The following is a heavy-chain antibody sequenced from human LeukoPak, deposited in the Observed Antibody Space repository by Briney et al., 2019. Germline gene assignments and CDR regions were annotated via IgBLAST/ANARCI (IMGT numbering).Heavy chain of an antibody. Sequence: ASVKVSCKASGYTFTGYYMHWVRQAPGQGLEWMGSINPNSGGTNYAQKFQGRVTMTRDTSISTAYMELSRLRSDDTAVYYCAREGIRDTAMAFDYWGQGTLVTVSS. V-gene: IGHV1-2*02. CDR2: INPNSGGT. J-gene: IGHJ4*02. CDR3: AREGIRDTAMAFDY. D-gene: IGHD5-18*01. CDR1: GYTFTGYY.